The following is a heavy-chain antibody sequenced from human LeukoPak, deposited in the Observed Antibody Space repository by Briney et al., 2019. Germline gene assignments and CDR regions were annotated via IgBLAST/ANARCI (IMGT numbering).Heavy chain of an antibody. CDR1: GFTVITND. CDR3: ARGVEPLAANTLAY. Sequence: GGSLRLSCAASGFTVITNDMTWVRRAPGKGLEWASVLYSDGNTKYADSVQGRFTISRDNSKNTLYLEMNSLSPADTAVYYCARGVEPLAANTLAYWGQGTLVTVSS. CDR2: LYSDGNT. J-gene: IGHJ4*02. D-gene: IGHD1-14*01. V-gene: IGHV3-53*01.